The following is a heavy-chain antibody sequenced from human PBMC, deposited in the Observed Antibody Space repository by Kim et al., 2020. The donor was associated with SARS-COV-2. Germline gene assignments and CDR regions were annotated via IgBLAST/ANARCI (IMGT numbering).Heavy chain of an antibody. D-gene: IGHD7-27*01. CDR1: GYTFTGYY. CDR3: AREPPGVYGMDV. J-gene: IGHJ6*02. Sequence: ASVKVSCKASGYTFTGYYMHWVRQAPGQGLEWMGWINPNSGGTNYAQKFQGRVTMTRDTSISTAYMELSRLRSDDTAVYYCAREPPGVYGMDVWGQGTTVTVSS. CDR2: INPNSGGT. V-gene: IGHV1-2*02.